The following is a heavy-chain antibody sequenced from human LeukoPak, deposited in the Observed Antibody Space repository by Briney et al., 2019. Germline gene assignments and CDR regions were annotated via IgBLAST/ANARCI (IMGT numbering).Heavy chain of an antibody. Sequence: GESLKISCKGSGYSFNTYWIAWVRQVPGKGLEWMGIIYPGDSDTRYSPPFQGQVSISADKSINTAYLQWSSLKASDTAIYYCARRQYCSGGDCYSGAFDIWGQGTMVTVSS. D-gene: IGHD2-15*01. V-gene: IGHV5-51*01. J-gene: IGHJ3*02. CDR3: ARRQYCSGGDCYSGAFDI. CDR1: GYSFNTYW. CDR2: IYPGDSDT.